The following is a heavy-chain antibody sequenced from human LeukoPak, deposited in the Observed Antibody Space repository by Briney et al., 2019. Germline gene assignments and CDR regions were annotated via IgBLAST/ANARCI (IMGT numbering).Heavy chain of an antibody. CDR3: AKRIATAGIQYFLH. J-gene: IGHJ1*01. CDR1: GFPFGSYT. V-gene: IGHV3-23*01. D-gene: IGHD6-13*01. CDR2: ISGSGSNT. Sequence: PGGSLRLSCAASGFPFGSYTMSWVRQAPGKGLEWVSTISGSGSNTYYADSVKGRFTISRDNSKNTLYLQANSLRAEDMAVYYCAKRIATAGIQYFLHWGQGALVTVSS.